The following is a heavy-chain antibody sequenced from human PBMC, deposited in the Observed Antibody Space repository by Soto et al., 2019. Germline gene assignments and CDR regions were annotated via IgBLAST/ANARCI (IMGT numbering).Heavy chain of an antibody. D-gene: IGHD3-10*01. Sequence: EVQLVESGGGLVQPGGSLRLSCAASGFTFGGYWMSWVRQAPGRGLEWVATIKQDGSEEYYVDSVKGRFTISRDNAKNSLSLQINSLRAEDTAVFYCARVRGSYYYSLDAWGQGTTVTVSS. J-gene: IGHJ6*02. CDR3: ARVRGSYYYSLDA. V-gene: IGHV3-7*04. CDR1: GFTFGGYW. CDR2: IKQDGSEE.